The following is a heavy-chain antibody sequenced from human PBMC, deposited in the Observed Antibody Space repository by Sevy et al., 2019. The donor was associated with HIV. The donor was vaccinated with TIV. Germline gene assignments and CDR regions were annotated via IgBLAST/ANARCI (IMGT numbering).Heavy chain of an antibody. V-gene: IGHV4-59*01. D-gene: IGHD5-12*01. J-gene: IGHJ5*02. CDR1: GASISTYY. Sequence: SETLSLTCTVSGASISTYYWSWIRQPPGKGLEYIGYIYYTGSTNYNPSLKSRVTISVDTSKNQFPLNLGSVTAVDTAVYYCARAPPVRSGDDSLNWFDPWGQGTLVTVSS. CDR2: IYYTGST. CDR3: ARAPPVRSGDDSLNWFDP.